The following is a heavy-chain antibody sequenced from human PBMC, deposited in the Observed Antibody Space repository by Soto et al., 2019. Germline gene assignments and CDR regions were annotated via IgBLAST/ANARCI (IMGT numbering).Heavy chain of an antibody. J-gene: IGHJ2*01. D-gene: IGHD4-17*01. Sequence: QVQLVQSGAEVKKPGASVEVSCKASGYTFTTYYIHWVRHAPGQGLEWMGVINPGGVSTKYAQKFQDRVTRTGDTSTSTVYMDLSSLRSEDTAVYFCARGGNGDNVGYWYFDLWGRGTQVTVSP. V-gene: IGHV1-46*01. CDR1: GYTFTTYY. CDR2: INPGGVST. CDR3: ARGGNGDNVGYWYFDL.